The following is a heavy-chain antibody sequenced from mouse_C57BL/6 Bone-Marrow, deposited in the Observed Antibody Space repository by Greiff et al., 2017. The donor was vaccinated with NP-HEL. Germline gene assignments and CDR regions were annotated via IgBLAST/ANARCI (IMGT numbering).Heavy chain of an antibody. CDR1: GFTFSSYG. CDR2: ISSGGSYT. J-gene: IGHJ2*01. CDR3: ARQGYGY. D-gene: IGHD1-1*02. V-gene: IGHV5-6*01. Sequence: VQLVESGGDLVKPGGSLKLSCAASGFTFSSYGMSWVRQTPDKRLEWVATISSGGSYTYYPDSVKGRFTISRDNAKNTLYLQMSSLKSEDTAMYYCARQGYGYWGQGTTLTVSS.